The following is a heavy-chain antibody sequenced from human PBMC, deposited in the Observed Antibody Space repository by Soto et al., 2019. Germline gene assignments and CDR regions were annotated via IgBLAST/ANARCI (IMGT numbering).Heavy chain of an antibody. CDR2: INTDGSST. CDR3: AKRGVDTSGLSY. D-gene: IGHD3-10*01. J-gene: IGHJ4*02. CDR1: GFTFSSFW. V-gene: IGHV3-74*01. Sequence: EVQLVESGGGLVQPGGSLRLSCAVSGFTFSSFWMHWVRQAPGEGLVWVSRINTDGSSTSYADSVKGRFTISRDNAKNTLYLQMNSLRVEDTAMYYCAKRGVDTSGLSYGGKGTLVTVSS.